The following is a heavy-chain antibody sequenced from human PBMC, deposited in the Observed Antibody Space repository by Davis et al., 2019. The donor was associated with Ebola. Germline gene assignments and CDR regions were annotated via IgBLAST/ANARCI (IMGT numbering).Heavy chain of an antibody. J-gene: IGHJ3*02. V-gene: IGHV3-21*01. CDR1: GFTFSSYS. CDR3: ARGYYYGSGSPNAFDI. D-gene: IGHD3-10*01. CDR2: ISSSSSYI. Sequence: GESLKISCAASGFTFSSYSMNWVRQAPGKGLEWVSSISSSSSYIYYADSVKGRFTISRDNSKNTLYLQMSSLRAEDTAVYYCARGYYYGSGSPNAFDIWGQGTMVTVSS.